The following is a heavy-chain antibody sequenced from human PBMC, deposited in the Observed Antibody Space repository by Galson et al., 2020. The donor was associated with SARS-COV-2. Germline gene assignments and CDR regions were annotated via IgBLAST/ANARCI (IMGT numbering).Heavy chain of an antibody. CDR1: GGSISSGGYY. D-gene: IGHD3-3*01. CDR2: IYYSGST. Sequence: ETSETLSLTCTVSGGSISSGGYYWSWIHQHPGKGLEWIGYIYYSGSTYYNPSLKSRVTISVDTSKNQFSLKLSSVTAADTAVYYCARASRTIFGVVKHFDYWGQGTLVTVSS. CDR3: ARASRTIFGVVKHFDY. J-gene: IGHJ4*02. V-gene: IGHV4-31*03.